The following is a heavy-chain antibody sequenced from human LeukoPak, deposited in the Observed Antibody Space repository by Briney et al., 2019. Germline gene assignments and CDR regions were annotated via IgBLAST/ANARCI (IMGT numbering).Heavy chain of an antibody. J-gene: IGHJ3*02. CDR3: ARVRRPYGAHAFDI. Sequence: PGGSLRLSCAASGFTFSNAWMSWVRQAPGKGLEWVSLIYSGGTTYYADSVKGRFTISRDNSKNTLYLQMNSLRAEDTAVYYCARVRRPYGAHAFDIWGQGTMVTVSS. CDR2: IYSGGTT. CDR1: GFTFSNAW. D-gene: IGHD3-10*01. V-gene: IGHV3-66*01.